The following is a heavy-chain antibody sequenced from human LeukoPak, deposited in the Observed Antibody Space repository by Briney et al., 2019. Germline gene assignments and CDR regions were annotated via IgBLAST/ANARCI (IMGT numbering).Heavy chain of an antibody. CDR2: IYYSGST. D-gene: IGHD5-18*01. CDR3: ARHARYSYGYTDY. CDR1: GGSISSSSYY. J-gene: IGHJ4*02. V-gene: IGHV4-39*01. Sequence: SETLSLTCTVSGGSISSSSYYWGWIRRPPGKGLEWIGSIYYSGSTYYHPSLKSRVTISVDTSKNQFSLKLSSVTAADTAVYYCARHARYSYGYTDYWGQGTLVTVSS.